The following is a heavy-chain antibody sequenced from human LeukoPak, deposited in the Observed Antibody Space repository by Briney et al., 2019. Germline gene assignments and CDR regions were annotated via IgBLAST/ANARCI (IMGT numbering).Heavy chain of an antibody. Sequence: PGGSLRLSCAASGFTFSSYAMSWVRQAPGKGLEWVSAISGSGGCTYYADSVKGRFTISRDNSKNTLYLQMNSLRAEDTAVYYCAGSSAYSYNWFDPWGQGTLVTVSS. J-gene: IGHJ5*02. CDR2: ISGSGGCT. CDR3: AGSSAYSYNWFDP. D-gene: IGHD6-6*01. CDR1: GFTFSSYA. V-gene: IGHV3-23*01.